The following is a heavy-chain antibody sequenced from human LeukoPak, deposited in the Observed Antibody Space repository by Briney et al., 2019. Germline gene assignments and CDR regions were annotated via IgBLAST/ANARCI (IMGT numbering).Heavy chain of an antibody. CDR2: GQSKTNGGTK. CDR1: GFTFSNAW. J-gene: IGHJ4*02. CDR3: TTDIYLAAAGR. Sequence: GGSLRLSCAASGFTFSNAWMSWVRQAPGKGLGWVGRGQSKTNGGTKDYAAPEKGRFTISRDDSKNTLYLQMNSLKTEDTAVYYCTTDIYLAAAGRWGQGTLVTVSS. V-gene: IGHV3-15*01. D-gene: IGHD6-13*01.